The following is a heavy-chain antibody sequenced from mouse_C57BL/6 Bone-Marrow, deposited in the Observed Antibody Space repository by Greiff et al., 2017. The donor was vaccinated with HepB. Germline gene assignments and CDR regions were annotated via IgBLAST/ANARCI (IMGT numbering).Heavy chain of an antibody. CDR2: IDPSDSST. V-gene: IGHV1-50*01. CDR1: GYTFTSYW. J-gene: IGHJ4*01. Sequence: QVHVKQPGAELVKPGASVKLSCKASGYTFTSYWMQWVKQRPGQGLEWIGEIDPSDSSTNYNQKFKGKATLTVDTSSSTAYMQLSSLTSEDSAVYYCARSGYPVDYWGQGTSVTVSS. CDR3: ARSGYPVDY.